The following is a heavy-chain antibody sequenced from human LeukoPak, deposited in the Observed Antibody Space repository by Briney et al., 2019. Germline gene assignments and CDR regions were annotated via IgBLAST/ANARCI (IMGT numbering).Heavy chain of an antibody. Sequence: PGGSLRLSCAASGFTFSNAWMSWVRQAPGKGLEWVGRIKSKTDGGTTDYAAPAKGRFTISRDDSKNTLYLQMNSLRAEDTAVYYCAALVVVVDVWGQGTTATVSS. CDR1: GFTFSNAW. D-gene: IGHD3-22*01. J-gene: IGHJ6*02. CDR3: AALVVVVDV. CDR2: IKSKTDGGTT. V-gene: IGHV3-15*01.